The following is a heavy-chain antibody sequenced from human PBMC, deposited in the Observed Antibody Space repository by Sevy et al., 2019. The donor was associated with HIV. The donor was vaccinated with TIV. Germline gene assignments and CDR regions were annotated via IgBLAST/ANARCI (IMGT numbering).Heavy chain of an antibody. Sequence: GGSLRLSCAASGFTFSSYEMNWVRQAPGKGLEWVSYISNSGTTISYSDSVRGRFTISRDNARNSLYLQMNSLRGEDTAVYYCARDLPPSATTEEHFDHWGQGTLVTVSS. V-gene: IGHV3-48*03. D-gene: IGHD4-17*01. CDR1: GFTFSSYE. CDR2: ISNSGTTI. J-gene: IGHJ4*02. CDR3: ARDLPPSATTEEHFDH.